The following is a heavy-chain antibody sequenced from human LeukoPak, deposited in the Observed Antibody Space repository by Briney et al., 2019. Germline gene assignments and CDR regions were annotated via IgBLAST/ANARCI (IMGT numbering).Heavy chain of an antibody. J-gene: IGHJ4*02. V-gene: IGHV5-51*01. Sequence: GESLKISCKGSGYSFSDYWIAWVRQMPGKGLEWMGIVYPGDSDTTYSPSLQGQVTFSADKSIKTAYLQWTVLRGSDTAMYYCAKYDSSGYIDYWGQGTLVTVSS. CDR2: VYPGDSDT. CDR1: GYSFSDYW. D-gene: IGHD6-19*01. CDR3: AKYDSSGYIDY.